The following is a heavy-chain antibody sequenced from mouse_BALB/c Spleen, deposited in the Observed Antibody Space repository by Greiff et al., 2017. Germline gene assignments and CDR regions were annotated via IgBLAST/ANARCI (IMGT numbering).Heavy chain of an antibody. V-gene: IGHV1-9*01. J-gene: IGHJ3*01. CDR1: GYTFSSYW. D-gene: IGHD2-14*01. Sequence: QVQLQQSGAELMKPGASVKISCKATGYTFSSYWIEWVKQRPGHGLEWIGEILPGSGSTNYNEKFKGKATFTADTSSNTAYMQLSSLTSEDSAVYYCARRVRGAWFAYWGQGTLVTVSA. CDR2: ILPGSGST. CDR3: ARRVRGAWFAY.